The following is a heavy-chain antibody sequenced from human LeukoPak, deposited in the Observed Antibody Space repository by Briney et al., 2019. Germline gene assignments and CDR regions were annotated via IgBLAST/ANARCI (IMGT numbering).Heavy chain of an antibody. V-gene: IGHV3-66*04. CDR2: IYSGGST. J-gene: IGHJ3*02. CDR1: GFTFSSHW. Sequence: GGSLRLSCAASGFTFSSHWMSWVRQAPGKGLEWVSIIYSGGSTYYADSVKGRFTISRDNSKNTLYLQMNSLRAEDTAMYYCARQEVVEDTFDIWGQGTMVTVSS. D-gene: IGHD2-15*01. CDR3: ARQEVVEDTFDI.